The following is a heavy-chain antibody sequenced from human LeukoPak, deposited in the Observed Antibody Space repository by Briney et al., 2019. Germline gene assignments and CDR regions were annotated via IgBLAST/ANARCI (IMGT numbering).Heavy chain of an antibody. CDR1: GGSFSGYY. CDR2: INHSGST. CDR3: ATALTRYYYGMDV. J-gene: IGHJ6*02. V-gene: IGHV4-34*01. D-gene: IGHD3-3*01. Sequence: SETLSLTCAVYGGSFSGYYWSWISQPPGKGLEWIGEINHSGSTNYNPSLKSRVTISVDTSKNQFSLKLSSVTAADTAVYYCATALTRYYYGMDVWGQGTTVTVSS.